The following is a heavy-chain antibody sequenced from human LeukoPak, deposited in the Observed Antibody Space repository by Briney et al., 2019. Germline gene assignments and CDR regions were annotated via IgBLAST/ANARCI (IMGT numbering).Heavy chain of an antibody. V-gene: IGHV4-4*07. CDR2: ISTSGST. J-gene: IGHJ4*02. D-gene: IGHD3-22*01. Sequence: PSETLSLTCTVSGGSISSYCWSWIRQPAGKGLEWIGRISTSGSTNYNPSLKSRVTMSVDTSKNQFSLKLRPVTDADTAVYYCARSSRDYYDSSGVVNFDYWGQGTLVTVSS. CDR1: GGSISSYC. CDR3: ARSSRDYYDSSGVVNFDY.